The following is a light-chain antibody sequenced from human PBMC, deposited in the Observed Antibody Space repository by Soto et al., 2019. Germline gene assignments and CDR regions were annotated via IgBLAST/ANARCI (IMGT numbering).Light chain of an antibody. J-gene: IGKJ4*01. CDR1: QSVGGTS. V-gene: IGKV3-20*01. Sequence: EIVLTQSPVTLSLSPGERATLSCRASQSVGGTSLAWYQQRPGQAPRLLFYDASRRATGIPDRFSGSGSGTDFTLTITRVEPEDSSVYYCHQYGSSPLTFGGGTRVEIK. CDR3: HQYGSSPLT. CDR2: DAS.